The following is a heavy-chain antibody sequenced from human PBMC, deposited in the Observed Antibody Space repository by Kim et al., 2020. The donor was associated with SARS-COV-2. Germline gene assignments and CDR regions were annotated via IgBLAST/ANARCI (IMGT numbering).Heavy chain of an antibody. J-gene: IGHJ5*02. V-gene: IGHV4-61*01. CDR3: ARSRRITIFGEVAWFDP. CDR2: IYYSGST. Sequence: SETLSLTCTVSGGSVSSGSYYWSWIRQPPGKGLEWIGYIYYSGSTNYNPSLKSRVTISVDTSKNQFSLKLSSVTAADTAVYYCARSRRITIFGEVAWFDPWGQGTLVTVSS. CDR1: GGSVSSGSYY. D-gene: IGHD3-3*01.